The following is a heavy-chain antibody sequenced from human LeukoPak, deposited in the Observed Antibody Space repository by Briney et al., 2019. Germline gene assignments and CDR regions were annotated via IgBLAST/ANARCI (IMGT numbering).Heavy chain of an antibody. CDR3: ARGGVVPAAYYYYMDV. Sequence: SETLSLTCTVSGGSISSYHWSWIRQPPGKGLEWIGYIYYSGSTNDNPSLKSRVTISVDTSKNQFSLKLSSVTAADTAVYYCARGGVVPAAYYYYMDVWGKGTTVTVSS. V-gene: IGHV4-59*01. J-gene: IGHJ6*03. CDR1: GGSISSYH. D-gene: IGHD2-2*01. CDR2: IYYSGST.